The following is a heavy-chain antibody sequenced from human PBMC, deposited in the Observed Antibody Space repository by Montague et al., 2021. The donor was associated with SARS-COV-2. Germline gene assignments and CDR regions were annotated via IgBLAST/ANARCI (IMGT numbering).Heavy chain of an antibody. J-gene: IGHJ4*02. CDR1: GGSISSSSYY. CDR3: ATQEDPSGWIPGPFDF. D-gene: IGHD6-19*01. V-gene: IGHV4-39*01. Sequence: SETLSLTCTVSGGSISSSSYYWAWIRQPPGKGLEWIGSIYYGGSTYYNPSLKSRVIMSVDTSKNQLSLKLSSVTAADTAVYYCATQEDPSGWIPGPFDFWGQGTLLTVSS. CDR2: IYYGGST.